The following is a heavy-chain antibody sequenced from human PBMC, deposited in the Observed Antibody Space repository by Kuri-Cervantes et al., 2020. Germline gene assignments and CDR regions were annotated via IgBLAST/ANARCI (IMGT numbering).Heavy chain of an antibody. J-gene: IGHJ6*02. Sequence: ASVKVSCKASGYTFTGYYMHWVRQAPGQGLEWMGWINPNSGGTNYAQKFQGRVTMTRDTSISTAYMELSRLRSDDTAVYYCARDKRAFGSGNYNYFYGMDVWGQGTTVTVSS. CDR3: ARDKRAFGSGNYNYFYGMDV. D-gene: IGHD3-10*01. CDR1: GYTFTGYY. CDR2: INPNSGGT. V-gene: IGHV1-2*02.